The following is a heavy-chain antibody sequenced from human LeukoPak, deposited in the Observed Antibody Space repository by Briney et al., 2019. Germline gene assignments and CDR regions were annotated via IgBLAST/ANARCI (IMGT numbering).Heavy chain of an antibody. D-gene: IGHD5-12*01. J-gene: IGHJ4*02. Sequence: GASVEGSCKASGYTFTRYGLSWVRQAPGQGLEWMGWISGYSGKTNYAQKLQDRVTMTTDTSTSTAYMELRSLRSDDTAVYYCARGYSGYAPHDYWGQGTLVTVSS. V-gene: IGHV1-18*01. CDR2: ISGYSGKT. CDR3: ARGYSGYAPHDY. CDR1: GYTFTRYG.